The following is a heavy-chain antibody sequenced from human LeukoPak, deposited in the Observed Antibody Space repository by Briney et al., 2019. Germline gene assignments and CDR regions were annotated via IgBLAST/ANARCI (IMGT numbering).Heavy chain of an antibody. V-gene: IGHV1-2*02. CDR1: GYTFTGYY. CDR3: AKLPDSSAYYYYFDY. CDR2: INPNSGGT. Sequence: SVKVSCKASGYTFTGYYMHWVRQAPGQGLEWMGWINPNSGGTKYAQKFQGRVTMTRDTSITTAYMELSRLRSDDTAVYYCAKLPDSSAYYYYFDYWGQGTLVAVSS. J-gene: IGHJ4*02. D-gene: IGHD3-22*01.